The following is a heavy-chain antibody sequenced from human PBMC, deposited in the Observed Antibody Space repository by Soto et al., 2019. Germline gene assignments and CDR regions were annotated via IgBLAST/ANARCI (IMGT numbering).Heavy chain of an antibody. CDR3: ARPPSNYCSSTSCYDY. Sequence: GESLKISCKGSGYSFTSYWIGWVRQMPGKGLEWMGIIYPGDSDTRYSPSFQGQVTISADKSISTAYLQWSSLKASDTAMYYCARPPSNYCSSTSCYDYWGQGTLVTVSS. CDR1: GYSFTSYW. V-gene: IGHV5-51*01. J-gene: IGHJ4*02. CDR2: IYPGDSDT. D-gene: IGHD2-2*01.